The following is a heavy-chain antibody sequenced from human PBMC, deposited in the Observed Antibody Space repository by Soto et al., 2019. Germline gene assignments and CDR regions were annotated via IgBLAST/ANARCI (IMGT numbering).Heavy chain of an antibody. Sequence: QVQLVQSGSEVKKPGSSVRVSCKTSGGTFSIYTISWVRQAPGQGLEWMGRVLPFLDITSYSQRFQGRVTITADRSTTTASMELRSLRSEDTAVYYCARDSDNSNWPTLDSWGQATLVTVSS. J-gene: IGHJ4*02. D-gene: IGHD6-13*01. V-gene: IGHV1-69*02. CDR2: VLPFLDIT. CDR3: ARDSDNSNWPTLDS. CDR1: GGTFSIYT.